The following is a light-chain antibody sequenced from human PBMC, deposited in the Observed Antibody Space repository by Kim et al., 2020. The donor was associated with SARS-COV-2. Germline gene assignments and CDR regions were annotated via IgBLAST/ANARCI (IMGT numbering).Light chain of an antibody. CDR1: DLGSKS. CDR2: YDS. CDR3: EVWDTGSDHWV. J-gene: IGLJ3*02. Sequence: APGKTARITCGGDDLGSKSVHWYQQKPGQAPVLVIFYDSDRPSGIPERLSGSHSGNTATLTISRVEAGDEADYYCEVWDTGSDHWVFGRGTQLTVL. V-gene: IGLV3-21*04.